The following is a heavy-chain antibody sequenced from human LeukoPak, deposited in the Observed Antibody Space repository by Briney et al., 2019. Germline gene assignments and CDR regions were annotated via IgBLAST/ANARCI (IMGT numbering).Heavy chain of an antibody. J-gene: IGHJ6*03. CDR1: GGSISSYY. CDR2: IYYSGST. D-gene: IGHD3-16*01. CDR3: ARVWGDYYYYYMDV. V-gene: IGHV4-59*01. Sequence: SETLSLTCTVSGGSISSYYWSWIRQPPGKGLEWIGYIYYSGSTNYNPSLKSRVTISVDTSKNQFSLKLSSVTAADTAVYYCARVWGDYYYYYMDVWGKGTTVTVSS.